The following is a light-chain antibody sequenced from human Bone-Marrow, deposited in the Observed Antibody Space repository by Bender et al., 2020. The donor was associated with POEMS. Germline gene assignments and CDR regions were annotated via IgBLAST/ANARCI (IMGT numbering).Light chain of an antibody. Sequence: QSALTQPASVSGSPGQSITISCTGTTSDVGSYDLVSWYQQYPGRAPKLIVHGVSKRPSGVSHRLSGSKSGNSASLTISGLQADDEADYYCCSYAGTTTWVFGGGTKLTAL. CDR1: TSDVGSYDL. J-gene: IGLJ3*02. CDR2: GVS. CDR3: CSYAGTTTWV. V-gene: IGLV2-23*02.